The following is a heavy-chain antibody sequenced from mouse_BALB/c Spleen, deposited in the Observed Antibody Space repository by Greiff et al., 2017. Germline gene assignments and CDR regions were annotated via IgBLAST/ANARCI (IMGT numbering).Heavy chain of an antibody. CDR3: ARGDYIPPAMDY. CDR2: INPYNDGT. CDR1: GYTFTSYV. Sequence: VQLQQSGPELVKPGASVKMSCKASGYTFTSYVMHWVKQKPGQGLEWIGYINPYNDGTNYNEKFKSKATLTVDTSSSTAYMQLSSLASEDSALYYCARGDYIPPAMDYWGQGTSVTVSS. D-gene: IGHD2-12*01. V-gene: IGHV1-14*01. J-gene: IGHJ4*01.